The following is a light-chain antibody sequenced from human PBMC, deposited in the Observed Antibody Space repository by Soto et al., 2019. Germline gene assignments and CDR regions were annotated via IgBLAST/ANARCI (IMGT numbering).Light chain of an antibody. J-gene: IGKJ1*01. Sequence: DIQMTQSPSSLSASVGDRVTITCRASQTISSYLNWYQQKPGKAPKLLIYDASSLQSGLPSRFSGSGSGTYFTLTISILQPEDFATYYCQQNYSTPWTFGQGTRVEIK. V-gene: IGKV1-39*01. CDR1: QTISSY. CDR3: QQNYSTPWT. CDR2: DAS.